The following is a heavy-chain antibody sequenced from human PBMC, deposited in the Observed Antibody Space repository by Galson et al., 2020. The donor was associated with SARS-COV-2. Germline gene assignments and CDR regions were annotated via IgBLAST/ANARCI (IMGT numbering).Heavy chain of an antibody. V-gene: IGHV4-31*03. J-gene: IGHJ4*02. Sequence: SETLSLTCTVSGGSITSDGSYWSWIRQPPGKGLEWIGYIFYSGFTYYNPSLRSRVTMSLDTSKNQFSLKLNSVTAADTAVYYCANGLGGDYWGQGTLATVSS. D-gene: IGHD1-26*01. CDR2: IFYSGFT. CDR3: ANGLGGDY. CDR1: GGSITSDGSY.